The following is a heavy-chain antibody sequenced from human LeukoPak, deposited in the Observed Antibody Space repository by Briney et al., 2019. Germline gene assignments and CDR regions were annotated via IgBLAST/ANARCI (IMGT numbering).Heavy chain of an antibody. CDR3: ARDLELERNRWNYFES. D-gene: IGHD1-1*01. V-gene: IGHV4-59*12. J-gene: IGHJ4*02. CDR1: GASISSYY. CDR2: IYYSGST. Sequence: SETLSLTCTGSGASISSYYWSWIRQPPGKGLEWIGYIYYSGSTNYNPSLKSRVTMSVDTSKNQFSLKLSSVTAADTAVYYCARDLELERNRWNYFESWGQGTLVTVSS.